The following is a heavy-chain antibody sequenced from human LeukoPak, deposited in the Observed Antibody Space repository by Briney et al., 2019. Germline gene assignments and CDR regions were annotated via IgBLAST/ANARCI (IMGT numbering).Heavy chain of an antibody. CDR3: AKRDSSGWYGLFDY. CDR2: ISYDGSNK. Sequence: PGGSLRLSCAASGFTFSSYGMHWVRQAPGKGLEWVAVISYDGSNKYYADSVKGRFTISRDNSKNTLYLQMNSLRAEDTAVYYCAKRDSSGWYGLFDYWGQGTLVTVSS. J-gene: IGHJ4*02. D-gene: IGHD6-19*01. V-gene: IGHV3-30*18. CDR1: GFTFSSYG.